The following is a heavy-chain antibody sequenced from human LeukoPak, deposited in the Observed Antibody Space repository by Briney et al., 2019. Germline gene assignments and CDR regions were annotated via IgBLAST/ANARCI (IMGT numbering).Heavy chain of an antibody. J-gene: IGHJ4*02. CDR2: IHPGDSDT. CDR3: ARRGEGPIGGIGY. V-gene: IGHV5-51*01. Sequence: GASLQISCKGSGYIFGNYWIGWVRQLPGKGLEWMGIIHPGDSDTRYSPSFQGQVTISAEKSITTAYLQWSSLKASDTAMYYCARRGEGPIGGIGYWGQGTLVTVSS. D-gene: IGHD3-10*01. CDR1: GYIFGNYW.